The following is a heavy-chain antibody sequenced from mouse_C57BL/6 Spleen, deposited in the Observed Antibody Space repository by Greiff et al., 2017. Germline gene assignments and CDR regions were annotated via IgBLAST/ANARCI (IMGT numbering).Heavy chain of an antibody. D-gene: IGHD1-1*01. CDR3: ARHRGEYYYGSREYYFDY. CDR2: ISSGGSYT. V-gene: IGHV5-6*01. Sequence: DVQLVESGGDLVKPGGSLKLSCAASGFTFSSYGMSWVRQTPDKRLEWVATISSGGSYTYYPDSVKGRFTISRDNAKNTLYLQMSSLKSEDTAMYYCARHRGEYYYGSREYYFDYWGQGTTLTVSS. CDR1: GFTFSSYG. J-gene: IGHJ2*01.